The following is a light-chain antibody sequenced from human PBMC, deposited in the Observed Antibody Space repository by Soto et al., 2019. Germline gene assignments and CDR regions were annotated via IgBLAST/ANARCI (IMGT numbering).Light chain of an antibody. CDR3: QQANCFPLT. J-gene: IGKJ4*01. CDR2: SSS. Sequence: DIQMTQSPSSVSASVGDRVTSTCRASQGFSTWLAWYRRKPGRAPELLIYSSSSLHCGVPSRFTGSGSGTDFTLTISRLQPEDFATSSCQQANCFPLTFGGGTEVEIK. CDR1: QGFSTW. V-gene: IGKV1-12*01.